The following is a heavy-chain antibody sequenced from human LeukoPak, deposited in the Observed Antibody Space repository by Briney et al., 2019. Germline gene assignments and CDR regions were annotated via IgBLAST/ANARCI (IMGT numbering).Heavy chain of an antibody. Sequence: GESLKISCKGSGYSFTSCWIGWVRQMPGKGLEWMGIIYPGDSDTRYSPSFQGQVTISADKSISTAYLQWSSLKASDTAMYYCARTQKGYYDSSGYSGPWGQGTMVTVSS. V-gene: IGHV5-51*01. CDR1: GYSFTSCW. CDR3: ARTQKGYYDSSGYSGP. CDR2: IYPGDSDT. J-gene: IGHJ3*01. D-gene: IGHD3-22*01.